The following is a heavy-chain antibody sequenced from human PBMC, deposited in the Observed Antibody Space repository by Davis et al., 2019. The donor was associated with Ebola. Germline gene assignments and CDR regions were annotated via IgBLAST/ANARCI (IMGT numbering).Heavy chain of an antibody. CDR2: ISGSGDTR. V-gene: IGHV3-48*02. D-gene: IGHD6-6*01. Sequence: PGGSLRLSCAGSGFTFSTYSMHWVRQAPGKGLEWVSWISGSGDTRYYADSVKGRFTISRDDAKNSLYLQMNSLKDEDTAVYYCAKGGGTSSSDFRRTWGQGTLVTVSS. CDR3: AKGGGTSSSDFRRT. CDR1: GFTFSTYS. J-gene: IGHJ5*02.